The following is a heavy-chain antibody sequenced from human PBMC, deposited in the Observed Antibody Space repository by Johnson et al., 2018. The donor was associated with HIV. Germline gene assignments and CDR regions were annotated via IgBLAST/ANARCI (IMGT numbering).Heavy chain of an antibody. Sequence: EVQLMESGGGVVQPGRSLRLSCVASGFAFSDYYMSWIRQAPGKGLEWVSAISGSGGSTYYADSVKGRFTISRDDSKNTLYLQMNSLRAEDTAVYYCAGGRNGRNAFDIWGQGTMVTVSS. CDR2: ISGSGGST. V-gene: IGHV3-23*01. D-gene: IGHD2-8*01. CDR3: AGGRNGRNAFDI. J-gene: IGHJ3*02. CDR1: GFAFSDYY.